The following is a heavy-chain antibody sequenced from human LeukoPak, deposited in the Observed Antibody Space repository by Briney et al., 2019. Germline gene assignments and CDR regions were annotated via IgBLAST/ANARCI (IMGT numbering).Heavy chain of an antibody. CDR2: IRHDGSNK. V-gene: IGHV3-30*02. CDR1: GFTFRSYG. J-gene: IGHJ4*02. Sequence: GSLRLSCEASGFTFRSYGMHWVRQAPGKGLEWVAFIRHDGSNKYYAGSVKGLFTISRDNSKSPMFLHIDTVRADHTAFYYCAKDSPPTSEWLPDYWGQGTLVSISS. CDR3: AKDSPPTSEWLPDY. D-gene: IGHD3-3*01.